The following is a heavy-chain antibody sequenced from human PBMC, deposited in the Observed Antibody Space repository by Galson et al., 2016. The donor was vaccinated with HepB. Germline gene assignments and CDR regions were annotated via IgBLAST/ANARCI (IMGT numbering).Heavy chain of an antibody. CDR1: GYTFSSYY. V-gene: IGHV1-46*01. CDR2: INPNGGRT. Sequence: SVKVSCKASGYTFSSYYMHWVRQAPGQGLEWMGTINPNGGRTRYAHKFQGRVTMTRDTSTATVYMELSGLRSDDTAVYYCARDYGDYYDNSGSPYNCFAPWGQGTLVTVSS. J-gene: IGHJ5*02. CDR3: ARDYGDYYDNSGSPYNCFAP. D-gene: IGHD3-22*01.